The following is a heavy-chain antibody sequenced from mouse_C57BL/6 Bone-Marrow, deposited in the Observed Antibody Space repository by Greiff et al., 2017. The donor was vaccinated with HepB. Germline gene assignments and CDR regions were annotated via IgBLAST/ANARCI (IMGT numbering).Heavy chain of an antibody. V-gene: IGHV1-69*01. J-gene: IGHJ2*01. Sequence: QQSCKASGYTFTSYWMHWVKQRPGQGLEWIGEIDPSDSYTNYNQKFKGKSTLTVDKSSSTAYMQLSSLTSEDSAVYYCAREGRPYFDYWGQGTTLTVSS. CDR1: GYTFTSYW. CDR3: AREGRPYFDY. CDR2: IDPSDSYT.